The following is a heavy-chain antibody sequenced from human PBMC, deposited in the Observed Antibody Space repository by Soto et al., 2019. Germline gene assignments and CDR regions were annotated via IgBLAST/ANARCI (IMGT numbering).Heavy chain of an antibody. CDR1: GGSFSSYA. Sequence: GASVKVSCKASGGSFSSYAISWVRQAPGQGLEWMGGIIPIFGTANYAQKFQGRVTITADESTSTAYMELSSLRSEDTAVYYCARARYTPYFYYGMHVWGQGTTVTVSS. D-gene: IGHD2-2*02. V-gene: IGHV1-69*13. J-gene: IGHJ6*02. CDR2: IIPIFGTA. CDR3: ARARYTPYFYYGMHV.